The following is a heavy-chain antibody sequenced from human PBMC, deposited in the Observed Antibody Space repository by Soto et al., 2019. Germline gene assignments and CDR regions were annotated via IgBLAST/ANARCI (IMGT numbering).Heavy chain of an antibody. CDR2: IYYSGST. CDR1: GDSISSGGYY. D-gene: IGHD4-17*01. Sequence: PSETLFLTCTVSGDSISSGGYYWSWIRQHPGKGLEWVGHIYYSGSTYYNPSLKSRVTISVDTSKNQFSLKLSSVTAADTAVYYCARPETDDYGDLAQVAHWGQGTLVTVSS. V-gene: IGHV4-31*03. CDR3: ARPETDDYGDLAQVAH. J-gene: IGHJ4*02.